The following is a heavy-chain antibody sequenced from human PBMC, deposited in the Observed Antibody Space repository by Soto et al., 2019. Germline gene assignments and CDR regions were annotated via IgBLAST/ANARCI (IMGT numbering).Heavy chain of an antibody. V-gene: IGHV3-30*18. CDR3: AKERDQTYYDFWSGPGTPAYYYGMDV. Sequence: GGSLRLSCAASGFTFSSYGIHWVRQAPGKGLEWVAVISYDGSNKYYADSVKGRFTISRDNSKNTLYLQMNSLRAEDTAVYYCAKERDQTYYDFWSGPGTPAYYYGMDVWGQGTTVTVSS. D-gene: IGHD3-3*01. J-gene: IGHJ6*02. CDR2: ISYDGSNK. CDR1: GFTFSSYG.